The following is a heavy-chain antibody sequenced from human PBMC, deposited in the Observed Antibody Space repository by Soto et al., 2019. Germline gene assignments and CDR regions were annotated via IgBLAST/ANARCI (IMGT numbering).Heavy chain of an antibody. D-gene: IGHD2-8*01. CDR3: ARLARYCTNGVCYTFYFDY. V-gene: IGHV4-39*01. CDR2: FYYGGST. Sequence: QLQLQESGPGLVKPSETLSLTCAVSGGSISSSSYYWGWIRQPPGKGLEWIGNFYYGGSTYYNPSLKSRVTISVDTSKKQSSLKLSSVTAADTAVYYCARLARYCTNGVCYTFYFDYWGQGTLVTVSS. J-gene: IGHJ4*02. CDR1: GGSISSSSYY.